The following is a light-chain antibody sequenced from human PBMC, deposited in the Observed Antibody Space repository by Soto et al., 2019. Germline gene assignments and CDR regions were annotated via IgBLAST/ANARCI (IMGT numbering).Light chain of an antibody. CDR3: CSYAGSRTYA. V-gene: IGLV2-23*02. CDR1: SSDVGSYNL. J-gene: IGLJ1*01. Sequence: QSALTQPASVSGSPGQSITISCTGTSSDVGSYNLVSWYQQHPGKAPKLMIYEVSKRPSGVSNRFSGSKSGNTASLTISGFQFEDEVDYYCCSYAGSRTYAFETGTKFTVL. CDR2: EVS.